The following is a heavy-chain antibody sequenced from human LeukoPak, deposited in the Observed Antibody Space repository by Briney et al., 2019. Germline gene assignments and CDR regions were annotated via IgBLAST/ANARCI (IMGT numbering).Heavy chain of an antibody. CDR3: ARVHVLRFLEWLSPPGY. Sequence: PGGSLRLSCAASGFTFSSYSMNWVRQAPGKGLEWVSYISSSSSTIYYADSVKGRFTISRDNAKNSLYLQMNSLRAEDTAVYYCARVHVLRFLEWLSPPGYWGQGTLVTVSS. V-gene: IGHV3-48*01. J-gene: IGHJ4*02. CDR1: GFTFSSYS. D-gene: IGHD3-3*01. CDR2: ISSSSSTI.